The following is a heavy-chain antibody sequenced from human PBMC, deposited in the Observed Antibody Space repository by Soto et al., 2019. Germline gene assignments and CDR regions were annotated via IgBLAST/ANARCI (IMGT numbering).Heavy chain of an antibody. Sequence: ASLKVSCKASGYTFTNYSMHWVRQAPGQRLVTMRWINAGNDNTKYSEKFQGRVTITGDTSASTAYMELSRMRSEDTAVYYCERDQHCMVHVPYYYGMDVWGNGPTVTVS. CDR3: ERDQHCMVHVPYYYGMDV. V-gene: IGHV1-3*01. CDR2: INAGNDNT. D-gene: IGHD2-15*01. J-gene: IGHJ6*04. CDR1: GYTFTNYS.